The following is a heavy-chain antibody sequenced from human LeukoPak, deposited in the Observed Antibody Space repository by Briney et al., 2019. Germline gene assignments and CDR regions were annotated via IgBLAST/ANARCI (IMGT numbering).Heavy chain of an antibody. CDR1: GFTFSGSA. Sequence: GGSLRLSCAASGFTFSGSAMHWVRQASGKGLEWVGRIRSKANSYATAYAASVKGRFTISRDDSKNTAYLQMNSLKTEDTAVYYCAREPHIAVADFYYYYYMDVWGKGTTVTVSS. V-gene: IGHV3-73*01. D-gene: IGHD6-19*01. J-gene: IGHJ6*03. CDR2: IRSKANSYAT. CDR3: AREPHIAVADFYYYYYMDV.